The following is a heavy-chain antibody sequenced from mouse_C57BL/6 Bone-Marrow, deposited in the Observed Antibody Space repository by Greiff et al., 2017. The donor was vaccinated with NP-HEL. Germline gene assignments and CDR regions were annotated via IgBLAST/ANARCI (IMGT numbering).Heavy chain of an antibody. CDR3: SYGNYPFYYAMDY. CDR2: IHPNSGST. CDR1: GYTFTSYW. D-gene: IGHD2-1*01. J-gene: IGHJ4*01. V-gene: IGHV1-64*01. Sequence: VQLQQSGAELVKPGASVKLSCKASGYTFTSYWMHWVKQRPGQGLEWIGMIHPNSGSTNYNEKFKSKATLTVDKSSSTAYMQLSSLTSEDSAVYYCSYGNYPFYYAMDYWGQGTSVTVSS.